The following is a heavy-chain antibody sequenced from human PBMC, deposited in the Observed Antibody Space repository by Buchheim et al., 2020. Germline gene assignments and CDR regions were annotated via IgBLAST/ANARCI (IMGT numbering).Heavy chain of an antibody. CDR1: GFTFSSYA. J-gene: IGHJ4*02. D-gene: IGHD2-21*02. CDR2: ISRSGGST. V-gene: IGHV3-23*01. Sequence: EVQLLVSGEGLVQPGGSLRVSCAASGFTFSSYAMSWVRQAPGKGLEWVSSISRSGGSTYYADSVKGRFTISRANPKNTLYLQMNSLRAADTAVYYCAKGSTASVYNFDYWGQGTL. CDR3: AKGSTASVYNFDY.